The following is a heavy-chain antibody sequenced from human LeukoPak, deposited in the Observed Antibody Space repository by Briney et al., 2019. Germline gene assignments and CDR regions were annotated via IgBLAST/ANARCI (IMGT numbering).Heavy chain of an antibody. J-gene: IGHJ5*02. CDR2: ISGSGDST. Sequence: GGSLRLSCAASGFTFSSYAMSWVRQAPGKGLEWVSAISGSGDSTYYGDSVKGRFTISRDNSKNTLYLQMNSLRAEDTAVYYCAKTRPLDSSSWYELDNWFDPWGQGTLVTVSS. CDR1: GFTFSSYA. CDR3: AKTRPLDSSSWYELDNWFDP. D-gene: IGHD6-13*01. V-gene: IGHV3-23*01.